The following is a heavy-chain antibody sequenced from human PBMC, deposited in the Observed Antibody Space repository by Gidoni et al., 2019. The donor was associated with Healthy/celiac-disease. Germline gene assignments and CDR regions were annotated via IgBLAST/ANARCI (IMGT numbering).Heavy chain of an antibody. V-gene: IGHV4-30-2*01. Sequence: QLQLQESGSGLVKPSQTLSLTCAVSGGSISSGGSSWRWIRQPPGKGLEWLGYIYHSGSPYYHPSLKSQVTISVDRSKNHFSLKLIAVTAADAAVYYCARGGGGQVGYFDYWGQGTLVTVSS. CDR1: GGSISSGGSS. CDR3: ARGGGGQVGYFDY. CDR2: IYHSGSP. J-gene: IGHJ4*02. D-gene: IGHD1-26*01.